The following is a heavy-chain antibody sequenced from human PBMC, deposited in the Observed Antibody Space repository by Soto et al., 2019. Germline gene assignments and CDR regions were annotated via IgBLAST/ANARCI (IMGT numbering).Heavy chain of an antibody. V-gene: IGHV3-11*01. J-gene: IGHJ2*01. CDR2: ISGSGSTI. D-gene: IGHD5-12*01. CDR1: GFTFSDYY. Sequence: QVQLVESGGGLVKPGGSLRLSCAASGFTFSDYYMSWIRQAPGTGLEWVSYISGSGSTIYYADSVKGRFTISRDNAKNSLYLQMNSLRAEDTAVYYCASGSLSGLYWYFDLWGRGTLVTVSS. CDR3: ASGSLSGLYWYFDL.